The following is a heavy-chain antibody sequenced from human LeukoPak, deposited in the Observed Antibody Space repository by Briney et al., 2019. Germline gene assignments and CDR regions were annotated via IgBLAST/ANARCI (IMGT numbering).Heavy chain of an antibody. J-gene: IGHJ4*02. CDR2: ISYDGSNK. Sequence: PGGSLRLSCAASGFTFSSYGMHWVRQAPGKGLEWVAVISYDGSNKYYADSVKGRFTISRDNSKNTLYLQMNSLRAEDTAVYYCAKCVRGITMIAVRPIDYWGQGTLVTVSS. D-gene: IGHD3-22*01. CDR1: GFTFSSYG. V-gene: IGHV3-30*18. CDR3: AKCVRGITMIAVRPIDY.